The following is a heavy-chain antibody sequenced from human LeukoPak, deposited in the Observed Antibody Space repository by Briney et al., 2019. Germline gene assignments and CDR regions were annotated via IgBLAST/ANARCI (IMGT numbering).Heavy chain of an antibody. Sequence: SETLSLTCTVSGGSISNYYWGWVRQPPGKGLEWIGYIFYTGTTTYNPSLENRVTISLDTPKKQFSLKLTSVTAADTAMYYCARCGSGAGCPFNFWGQGTLVTVSS. CDR1: GGSISNYY. V-gene: IGHV4-59*08. D-gene: IGHD2-15*01. CDR2: IFYTGTT. CDR3: ARCGSGAGCPFNF. J-gene: IGHJ4*02.